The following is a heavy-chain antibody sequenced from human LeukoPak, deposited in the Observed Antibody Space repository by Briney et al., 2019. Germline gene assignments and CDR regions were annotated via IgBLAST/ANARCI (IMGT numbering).Heavy chain of an antibody. V-gene: IGHV5-51*01. CDR1: GYSFTGYW. D-gene: IGHD3-9*01. CDR2: IYPGDSDT. CDR3: ARQASYDILTGYHSGNFDY. J-gene: IGHJ4*02. Sequence: GESLKISCKGSGYSFTGYWIGWVRQMPGKGLEWMGIIYPGDSDTRYSPSFQGQVTISADKSISTAYLQWSSLKASDTAMYYCARQASYDILTGYHSGNFDYWGQGTLVTVSS.